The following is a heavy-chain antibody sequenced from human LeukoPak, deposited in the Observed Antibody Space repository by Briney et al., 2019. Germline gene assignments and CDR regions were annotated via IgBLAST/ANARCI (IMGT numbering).Heavy chain of an antibody. J-gene: IGHJ3*02. D-gene: IGHD1-1*01. Sequence: NSGGSLRLSCAASGFTFSSHNMNWVRQAPMKGLEWVSSIGTDGSYIYYADSVQGRFTISRDNAKNSLYLQMNSLTAEDTAVYYCARKMKTGDRVGTFDIWGQGTMVTVPS. CDR2: IGTDGSYI. CDR3: ARKMKTGDRVGTFDI. CDR1: GFTFSSHN. V-gene: IGHV3-21*01.